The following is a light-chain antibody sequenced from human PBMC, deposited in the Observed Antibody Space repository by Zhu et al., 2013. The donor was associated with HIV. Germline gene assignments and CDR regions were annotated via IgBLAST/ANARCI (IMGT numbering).Light chain of an antibody. CDR3: QQYGSSPPT. CDR1: QSVANS. V-gene: IGKV3-20*01. CDR2: DAS. J-gene: IGKJ4*01. Sequence: DIVLTQSPVTLSLSPGERATLSCRASQSVANSLAWYQQKPGQAPRLVIYDASRRATGIPARFSASGSGTDFTLTISRLEPEDFALYYCQQYGSSPPTFGGGTEGGGSN.